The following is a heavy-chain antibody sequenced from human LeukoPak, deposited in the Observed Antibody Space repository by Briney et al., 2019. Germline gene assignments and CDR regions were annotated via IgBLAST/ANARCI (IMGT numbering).Heavy chain of an antibody. D-gene: IGHD1-14*01. CDR2: IDNDGSDS. CDR1: EFTFTNYW. V-gene: IGHV3-74*01. J-gene: IGHJ3*02. CDR3: ARGGYHHGFDI. Sequence: PGGSLRLSCAASEFTFTNYWMHWVRQAPGEGLVWVSRIDNDGSDSIYADSVKGRFTISRDNAKNTVYLQMHGLRADDTAVYYCARGGYHHGFDIWGQGTMVTVS.